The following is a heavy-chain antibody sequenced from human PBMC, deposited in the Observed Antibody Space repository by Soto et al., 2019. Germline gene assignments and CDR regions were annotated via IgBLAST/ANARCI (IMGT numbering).Heavy chain of an antibody. Sequence: EVQLVESGGGLIQPGGSLRLSCAASGFTVSSNYMSWVRQAXXXXXXWVSVIYSGGSTYYADSVKGRFTISRDNSKNTXXXXXXXXXXXXXXXXXXXXXXVEXXXXXXFQHWGQGTLVTVSS. J-gene: IGHJ1*01. CDR1: GFTVSSNY. V-gene: IGHV3-53*01. CDR2: IYSGGST. CDR3: XXXXVEXXXXXXFQH.